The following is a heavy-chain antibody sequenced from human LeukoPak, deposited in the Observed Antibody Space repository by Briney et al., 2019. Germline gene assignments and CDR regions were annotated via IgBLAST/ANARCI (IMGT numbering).Heavy chain of an antibody. CDR1: GFTFSSYA. J-gene: IGHJ3*02. CDR2: ISYDGSNK. V-gene: IGHV3-30-3*01. Sequence: GRSLRLSCAASGFTFSSYAMHWVRQAPGKGLEWVAVISYDGSNKYYADSVKGRFTISRDNSKNTLYLQMNSLRAEDTAVYYCARDSGELLWFGELADAFDIWGQGTMVTVSS. CDR3: ARDSGELLWFGELADAFDI. D-gene: IGHD3-10*01.